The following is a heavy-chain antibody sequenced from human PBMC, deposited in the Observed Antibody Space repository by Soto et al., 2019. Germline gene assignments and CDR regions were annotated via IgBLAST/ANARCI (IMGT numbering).Heavy chain of an antibody. D-gene: IGHD2-21*02. V-gene: IGHV4-59*08. CDR1: GGSISSHY. Sequence: SETLSLTCTVSGGSISSHYWTWIRLPPGKGLEWIGYIYYTGSTNYNPSLKSRVTVSVDTSKNQFSLKLSSVTAADTAVYYCARHPSDFWFDPWGQGTLVTVSS. J-gene: IGHJ5*02. CDR3: ARHPSDFWFDP. CDR2: IYYTGST.